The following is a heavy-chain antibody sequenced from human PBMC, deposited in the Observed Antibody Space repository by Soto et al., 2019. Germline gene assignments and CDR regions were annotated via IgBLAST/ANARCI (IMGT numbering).Heavy chain of an antibody. V-gene: IGHV3-15*01. Sequence: EVQLVESGGGLVKPGGSLRLSCAASGFTFSNAWMSWVSQAPGKGLEWVGRIKSKTDGGTTDYAAPVKGRFTISRDDSKNTLYLQMTSLNTDDTAVYYGTTAGGFHGYMITPIYGMDVWGQGTTVTVSS. CDR3: TTAGGFHGYMITPIYGMDV. CDR2: IKSKTDGGTT. CDR1: GFTFSNAW. D-gene: IGHD3-16*01. J-gene: IGHJ6*02.